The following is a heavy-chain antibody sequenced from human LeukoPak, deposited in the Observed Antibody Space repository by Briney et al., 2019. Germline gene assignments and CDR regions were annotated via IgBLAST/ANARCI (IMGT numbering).Heavy chain of an antibody. J-gene: IGHJ4*02. CDR3: AREGYYGSGSPPSLYFDY. D-gene: IGHD3-10*01. V-gene: IGHV3-30-3*01. CDR1: GFIFRNYV. CDR2: TSSDLNVK. Sequence: QSGGSLRLSCAASGFIFRNYVIHWVRQAPGKGLEWVAVTSSDLNVKLYADSVKGRFTISRDNSRSTLYLQMNSLRPEDTAIYYCAREGYYGSGSPPSLYFDYWGQGTLVTVSS.